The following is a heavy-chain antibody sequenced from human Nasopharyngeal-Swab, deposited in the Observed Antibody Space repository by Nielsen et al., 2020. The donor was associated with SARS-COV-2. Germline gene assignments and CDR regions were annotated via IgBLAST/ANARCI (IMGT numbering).Heavy chain of an antibody. V-gene: IGHV3-9*01. J-gene: IGHJ2*01. CDR1: GFTFDDYA. D-gene: IGHD1-20*01. Sequence: SLKISCETSGFTFDDYAMYWVRQAPGKGLEWVSGISWNGNIRGHADSLEGRFTISRDNAKSSLYLQMNSLRVEDTALYYCARENNWEAPRYIDLWGRGTLVTVSS. CDR3: ARENNWEAPRYIDL. CDR2: ISWNGNIR.